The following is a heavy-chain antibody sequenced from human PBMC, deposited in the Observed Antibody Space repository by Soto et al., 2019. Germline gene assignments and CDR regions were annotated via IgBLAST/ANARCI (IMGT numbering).Heavy chain of an antibody. D-gene: IGHD3-9*01. V-gene: IGHV4-30-2*01. CDR3: ASHFDRLYYYYGMDV. CDR1: GGSISSGGYS. CDR2: IYHSGST. Sequence: QLQLQESGSGLVKPSQTLSLTCAVSGGSISSGGYSWSWIRQPPGKGLEWIGYIYHSGSTYYNPSLKRRVTISVDRSKTQFSLKLSSLTAADTAVYYCASHFDRLYYYYGMDVWGQGTTVTVSS. J-gene: IGHJ6*02.